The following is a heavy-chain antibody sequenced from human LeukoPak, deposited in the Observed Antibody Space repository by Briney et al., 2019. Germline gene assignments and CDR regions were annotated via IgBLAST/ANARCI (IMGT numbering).Heavy chain of an antibody. J-gene: IGHJ4*02. CDR3: ARDSNAWIQPGYFDY. Sequence: GGSLRLSCAASGFTVSSNYMSWVRQAPGKGLEWVSVIYSGGSTYYADSVKGRFTISRDNSENTLYLQMNSLRAEDTAVYYCARDSNAWIQPGYFDYWGQGTLVTVSS. CDR1: GFTVSSNY. CDR2: IYSGGST. D-gene: IGHD5-18*01. V-gene: IGHV3-53*01.